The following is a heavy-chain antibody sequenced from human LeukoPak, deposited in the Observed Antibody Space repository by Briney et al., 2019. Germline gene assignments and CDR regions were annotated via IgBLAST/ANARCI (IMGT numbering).Heavy chain of an antibody. CDR3: AREWWELSYFDY. D-gene: IGHD1-26*01. V-gene: IGHV3-30*03. CDR1: GFTFSSYG. Sequence: GGSLRLSCAASGFTFSSYGMHWVRQAPGKGLEWVAVISYDGSNKYYADSVKGRFTISRDNSKNTLHLQMNSLRAEDTAVYYCAREWWELSYFDYWGQGTLVTVSS. CDR2: ISYDGSNK. J-gene: IGHJ4*02.